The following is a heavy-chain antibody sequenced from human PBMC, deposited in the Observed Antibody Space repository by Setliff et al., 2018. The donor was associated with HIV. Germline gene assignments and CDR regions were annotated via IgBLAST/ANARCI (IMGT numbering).Heavy chain of an antibody. J-gene: IGHJ4*02. V-gene: IGHV3-21*01. Sequence: GGSLRLSCAASGFTFSSYEMNWVRQAPGKGLEWVSYISSSSSYTHYADSVKGRFTISRDNVKNSLYLQMNTLRAEDTAVYFCARSPYGDYGLDYWGQGTLVTVSS. D-gene: IGHD4-17*01. CDR2: ISSSSSYT. CDR1: GFTFSSYE. CDR3: ARSPYGDYGLDY.